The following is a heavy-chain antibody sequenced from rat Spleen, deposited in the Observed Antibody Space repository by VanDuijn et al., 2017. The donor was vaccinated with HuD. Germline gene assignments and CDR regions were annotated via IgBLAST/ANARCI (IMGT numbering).Heavy chain of an antibody. Sequence: EVQLVESGGGLVQPGRSLKLSCVASGFTFSNYYMAWVRQAPTKGLDWVATISYDGSTTYYRDSVKGRFTISRDDGKSTLYLQMDSLRSEDTATYYCARETGYNSYFDYWGQGVMVTVSS. J-gene: IGHJ2*01. CDR3: ARETGYNSYFDY. CDR2: ISYDGSTT. CDR1: GFTFSNYY. D-gene: IGHD1-4*01. V-gene: IGHV5-29*01.